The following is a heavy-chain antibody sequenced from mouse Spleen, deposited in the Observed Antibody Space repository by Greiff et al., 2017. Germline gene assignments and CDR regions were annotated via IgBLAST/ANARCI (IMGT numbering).Heavy chain of an antibody. CDR1: GYAFSSYW. CDR3: ARFRLGPLDY. V-gene: IGHV1-80*01. Sequence: QVQLKESGAELVKPGASVKISCKASGYAFSSYWMNWVKQRPGKGLEWIGQIYPGDGDTNYNGKFKGKATLTADKSSSTAYMQLSSLTSEDSAVYFCARFRLGPLDYWGQGTTLTVSS. J-gene: IGHJ2*01. D-gene: IGHD4-1*01. CDR2: IYPGDGDT.